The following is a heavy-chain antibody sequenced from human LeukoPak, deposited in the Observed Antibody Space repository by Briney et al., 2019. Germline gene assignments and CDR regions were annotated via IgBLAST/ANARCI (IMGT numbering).Heavy chain of an antibody. CDR3: AKWELGGWFDP. D-gene: IGHD1-26*01. CDR1: GFTFSSYA. J-gene: IGHJ5*02. CDR2: ISYDGSNK. V-gene: IGHV3-30*04. Sequence: PGRSLRLSCAASGFTFSSYAMHWVRQAPGKGLEWVAVISYDGSNKYYADSVKGRFTISRDNSKNTLYLQMNSLRAEGTAVYYCAKWELGGWFDPWGQGTLVTVSS.